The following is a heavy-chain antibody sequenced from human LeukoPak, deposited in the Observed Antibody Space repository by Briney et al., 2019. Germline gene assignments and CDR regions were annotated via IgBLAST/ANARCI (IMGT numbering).Heavy chain of an antibody. Sequence: GGSLRLSCAASGFTFSSYSMNWVRQAPGKGLGWVSSISSSSSYIYYADSVKGRFTISRDNAKNSLYLQMNSLRAEDTAVYYCARDRAGGYNAFDYWGQGTLVTVSS. CDR3: ARDRAGGYNAFDY. D-gene: IGHD5-24*01. CDR2: ISSSSSYI. J-gene: IGHJ4*02. CDR1: GFTFSSYS. V-gene: IGHV3-21*01.